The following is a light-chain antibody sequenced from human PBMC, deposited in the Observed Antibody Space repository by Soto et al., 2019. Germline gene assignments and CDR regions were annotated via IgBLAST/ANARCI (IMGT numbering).Light chain of an antibody. CDR1: QSISSW. CDR2: KAS. J-gene: IGKJ4*01. CDR3: QQYHSYSLT. Sequence: DIPMTQSPSTLSASVGDRVTITCRASQSISSWLACYQQKPGKAPKLMIYKASSLEGGVPSRFSGSASGTDFTLTISSLQADDFATYYCQQYHSYSLTFGGGTKVAIK. V-gene: IGKV1-5*03.